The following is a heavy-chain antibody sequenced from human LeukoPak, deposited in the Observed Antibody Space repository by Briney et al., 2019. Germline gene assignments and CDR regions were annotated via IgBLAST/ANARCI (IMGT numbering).Heavy chain of an antibody. CDR3: TRYGSGSYHYDY. D-gene: IGHD3-10*01. CDR2: IKQDGSET. Sequence: GGSLRLSCAASGFTFSDYYMSWIRQAPGKGLEGVANIKQDGSETWYVDSVKGRFTVSRDNTKNSLFLQMSSLRAEDTAVYYCTRYGSGSYHYDYWGQGTLVIVTS. CDR1: GFTFSDYY. J-gene: IGHJ4*02. V-gene: IGHV3-7*01.